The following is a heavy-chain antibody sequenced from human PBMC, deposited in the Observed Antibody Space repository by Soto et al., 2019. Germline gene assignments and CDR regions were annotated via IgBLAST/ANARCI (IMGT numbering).Heavy chain of an antibody. CDR1: GYTFTSYG. CDR2: ISAYNGNT. D-gene: IGHD6-13*01. J-gene: IGHJ6*02. Sequence: QVQLVQSGAEVKKPGASVKVSCKASGYTFTSYGISWVRQAPGQGLEWMGWISAYNGNTNYAQKLQGRVTMTTDTTTSTAYMELRSLRSDDTAVYYCARDRWQQPANYYSGMDVWGQGTTVTVSS. V-gene: IGHV1-18*01. CDR3: ARDRWQQPANYYSGMDV.